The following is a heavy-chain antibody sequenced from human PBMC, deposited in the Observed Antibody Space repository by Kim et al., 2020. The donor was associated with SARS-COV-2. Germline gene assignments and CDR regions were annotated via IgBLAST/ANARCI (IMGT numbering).Heavy chain of an antibody. CDR1: GYRFTSYW. V-gene: IGHV5-10-1*01. D-gene: IGHD6-13*01. J-gene: IGHJ4*02. Sequence: GASLKISCKGSGYRFTSYWIRLVRQMPGKGLEWMGRIDPSDSYTNYSPSFQGHVTISADKSISTAYLQWSSLKASDTAMYYCARLDSSSWYPTYWGQGTLVTVSS. CDR3: ARLDSSSWYPTY. CDR2: IDPSDSYT.